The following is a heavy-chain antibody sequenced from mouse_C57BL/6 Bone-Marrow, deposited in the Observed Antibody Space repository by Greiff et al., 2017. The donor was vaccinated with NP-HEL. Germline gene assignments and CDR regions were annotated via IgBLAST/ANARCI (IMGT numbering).Heavy chain of an antibody. CDR2: INPDSSTI. Sequence: EVKLLQCGGGLVQPGGSLKLSCAASGIDFSRYWMSWVRRAPGKGLEWIGEINPDSSTINYAPSLKDKFIISRDNAKNKLYLQMSKVRSEDTALYYCARPYYYGSPYYAMDYWGQGTSVTVSS. CDR3: ARPYYYGSPYYAMDY. V-gene: IGHV4-1*01. D-gene: IGHD1-1*01. J-gene: IGHJ4*01. CDR1: GIDFSRYW.